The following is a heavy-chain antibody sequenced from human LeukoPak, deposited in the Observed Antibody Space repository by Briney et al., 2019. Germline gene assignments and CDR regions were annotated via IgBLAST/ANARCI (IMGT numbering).Heavy chain of an antibody. D-gene: IGHD2-15*01. Sequence: GGSLRLSCAASGFTVSSNYMSWVRQVPGKGLEWVSVIYSGASTYYVDSVKGRFSISRDNSKNMLYLQMNSLRADDTAVYYCARTIGHCSGGSCYYFDYWGQGTLVTVSS. J-gene: IGHJ4*02. CDR1: GFTVSSNY. V-gene: IGHV3-53*01. CDR2: IYSGAST. CDR3: ARTIGHCSGGSCYYFDY.